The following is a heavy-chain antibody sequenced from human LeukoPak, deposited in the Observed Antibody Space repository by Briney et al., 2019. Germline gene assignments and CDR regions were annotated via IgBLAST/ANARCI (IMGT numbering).Heavy chain of an antibody. CDR3: ATYTYNAFDI. D-gene: IGHD5-18*01. V-gene: IGHV4-34*01. J-gene: IGHJ3*02. CDR2: INHSGSA. CDR1: GGSFSGYY. Sequence: PSETLSLTCAVSGGSFSGYYWTWIRQPPGKGLEWIGEINHSGSANYNPSLKSRVTISLDTSKTQFSLRLSSVTAADTAVYYCATYTYNAFDIWGQGTMATVSS.